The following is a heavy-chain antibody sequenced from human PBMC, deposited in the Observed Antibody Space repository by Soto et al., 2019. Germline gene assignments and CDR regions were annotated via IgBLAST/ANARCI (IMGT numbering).Heavy chain of an antibody. Sequence: QVQLVESGGGVVQPGRSLRLSCAASGFTFSSYAMHWVRQAPGKGLEWVAVISYDGSNKYYADSVKGRFTISRDNSKNTLYLQMNSRVVEDTAVYYCASLKYCCGGSCLDYWGQGTLVTVSP. D-gene: IGHD2-15*01. V-gene: IGHV3-30-3*01. J-gene: IGHJ4*02. CDR2: ISYDGSNK. CDR1: GFTFSSYA. CDR3: ASLKYCCGGSCLDY.